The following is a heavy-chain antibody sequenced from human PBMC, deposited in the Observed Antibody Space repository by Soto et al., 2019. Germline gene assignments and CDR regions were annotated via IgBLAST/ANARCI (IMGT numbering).Heavy chain of an antibody. CDR2: SRDKGNSYST. CDR1: GFTFSDYY. D-gene: IGHD1-7*01. V-gene: IGHV3-72*01. J-gene: IGHJ4*02. Sequence: PGGSLRLSCAGSGFTFSDYYIDWVRQAPGKGLEWVGRSRDKGNSYSTDYAASVKGRFTISRDASKNSLFLQMNSLKTEDTVLYYCTRSITGTTSSDYWGQGTLVTVSS. CDR3: TRSITGTTSSDY.